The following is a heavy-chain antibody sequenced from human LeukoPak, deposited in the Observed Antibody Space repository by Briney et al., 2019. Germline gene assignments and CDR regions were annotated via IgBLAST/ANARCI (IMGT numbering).Heavy chain of an antibody. CDR3: ARALRPANSWPYFDC. CDR2: IKEDGSEK. CDR1: GFTFSSYW. Sequence: QPGGSLRLSCAGSGFTFSSYWMSWVRQAPGKGLEWVANIKEDGSEKYYVDSVKGRFTISRDNAKSSLSLQMNSLRAEDTAVYYCARALRPANSWPYFDCWGQGTLVTVSS. V-gene: IGHV3-7*03. J-gene: IGHJ4*02. D-gene: IGHD6-13*01.